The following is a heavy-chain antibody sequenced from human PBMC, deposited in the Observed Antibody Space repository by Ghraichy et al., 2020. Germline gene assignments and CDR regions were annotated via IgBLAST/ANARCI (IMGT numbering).Heavy chain of an antibody. J-gene: IGHJ4*02. CDR1: GGSISSGGYY. Sequence: SETLSLTCTFSGGSISSGGYYWSWIRQHPGKGLEWIGYIYYSGSTYYNPSLKSRVTISVDTSKNQFSLKLSSVTAADTAVYYCARDRGELIDYWGQGTLVTVSS. CDR2: IYYSGST. D-gene: IGHD3-10*01. CDR3: ARDRGELIDY. V-gene: IGHV4-31*03.